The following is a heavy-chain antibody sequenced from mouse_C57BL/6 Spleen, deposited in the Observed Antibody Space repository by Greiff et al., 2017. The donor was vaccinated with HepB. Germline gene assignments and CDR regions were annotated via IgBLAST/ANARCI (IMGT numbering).Heavy chain of an antibody. Sequence: QVQLKQPGAELVRPGTSVKLSCKASGYTFTSYWMHWVKQRPGQGLEWIGVIDPSDSYTNYNQKFKGKATLTVDTSSSTAYMQLSSLTSEDSAVYYCARSGPYGNYYFDYWGQGTTLTVSS. CDR3: ARSGPYGNYYFDY. J-gene: IGHJ2*01. CDR1: GYTFTSYW. D-gene: IGHD2-1*01. V-gene: IGHV1-59*01. CDR2: IDPSDSYT.